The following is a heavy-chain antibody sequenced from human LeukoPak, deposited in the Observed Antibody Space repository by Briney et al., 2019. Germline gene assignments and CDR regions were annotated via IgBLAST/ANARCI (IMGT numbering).Heavy chain of an antibody. D-gene: IGHD3-10*01. V-gene: IGHV1-69*06. CDR1: GGTFSSYA. J-gene: IGHJ4*02. CDR3: ARGLWFGDENPPYFDY. CDR2: IIPIFGTA. Sequence: GASVKVSCKASGGTFSSYAISWVRQAPGQGLEWMGGIIPIFGTANYAQKFQGRVTITADKSTSTAYMELSSLRSEDTAVYYCARGLWFGDENPPYFDYWGQGTLVTVSS.